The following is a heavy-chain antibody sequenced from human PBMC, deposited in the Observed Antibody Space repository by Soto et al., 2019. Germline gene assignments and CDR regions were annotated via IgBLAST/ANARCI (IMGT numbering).Heavy chain of an antibody. Sequence: PKGSLWGSCAASGGSRRIYNMSWVRQAPGKGLEWVSGISPTGGTTYYADSVKGRFTISRDNSGHTLFLTLKSLRVDDTAIYYCAKLAPELSTSQRYFDSWGQGALVTVSS. J-gene: IGHJ4*03. CDR3: AKLAPELSTSQRYFDS. CDR2: ISPTGGTT. CDR1: GGSRRIYN. V-gene: IGHV3-23*01. D-gene: IGHD1-7*01.